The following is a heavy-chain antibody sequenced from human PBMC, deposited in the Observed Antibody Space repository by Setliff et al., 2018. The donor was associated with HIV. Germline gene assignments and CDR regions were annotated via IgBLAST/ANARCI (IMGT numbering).Heavy chain of an antibody. CDR3: ARDHKYYYDSRGLDY. J-gene: IGHJ4*02. D-gene: IGHD3-22*01. V-gene: IGHV4-39*07. Sequence: TSETLSLTCSVSGGTISNNNYHWGWIRQPPGEGLEWIGSIYYSGSTYYNPSVKSRVTISIDTSKNRFSLRLSSVTAADTAVYYCARDHKYYYDSRGLDYWGQGTLVTVSS. CDR1: GGTISNNNYH. CDR2: IYYSGST.